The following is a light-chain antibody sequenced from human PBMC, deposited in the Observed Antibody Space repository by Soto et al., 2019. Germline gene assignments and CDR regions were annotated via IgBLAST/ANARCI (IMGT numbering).Light chain of an antibody. Sequence: EIVLTQSPGTLSLSPGERATLSCRASQSVSSNFLAWYQQKPGQAPRLLIYSASNRATGIPDRFSGSGSGTDFTLTISRLEPGDFAVYYCQQYSSSPRTFGQGTKVDIK. J-gene: IGKJ1*01. CDR3: QQYSSSPRT. CDR1: QSVSSNF. CDR2: SAS. V-gene: IGKV3-20*01.